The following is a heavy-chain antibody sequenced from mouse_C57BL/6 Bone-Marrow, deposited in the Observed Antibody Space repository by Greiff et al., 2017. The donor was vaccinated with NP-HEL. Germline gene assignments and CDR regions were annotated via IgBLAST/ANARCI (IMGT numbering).Heavy chain of an antibody. D-gene: IGHD6-1*01. CDR1: GFTFTDYY. CDR3: ARFLRDYWYVDV. Sequence: EVKLMESGGGLVQPGGSLSLSCAASGFTFTDYYMSWVRQPPGKALEWLGFIRNKANGYTTEYSASVKGRFTISRDNSQSILYLQMNALRAEDSATDYCARFLRDYWYVDVWGTGSTVTVSS. CDR2: IRNKANGYTT. J-gene: IGHJ1*03. V-gene: IGHV7-3*01.